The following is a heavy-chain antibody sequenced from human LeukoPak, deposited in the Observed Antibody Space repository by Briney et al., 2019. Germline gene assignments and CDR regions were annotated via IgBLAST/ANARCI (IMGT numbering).Heavy chain of an antibody. J-gene: IGHJ4*02. Sequence: GGSLRLSCAASGLTFSNYWMDWVRQAPGKGLEWVANIKQDGSEKNYVDSVKGRFIISRDNAKNSLYLQMSTLRADDTAVYYCARDGFGTGSNWGQGTLVTVSS. CDR1: GLTFSNYW. V-gene: IGHV3-7*03. D-gene: IGHD3-16*01. CDR2: IKQDGSEK. CDR3: ARDGFGTGSN.